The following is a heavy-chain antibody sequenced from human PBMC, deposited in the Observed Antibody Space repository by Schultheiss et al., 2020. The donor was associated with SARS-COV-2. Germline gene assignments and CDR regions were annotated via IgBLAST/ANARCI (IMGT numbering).Heavy chain of an antibody. CDR2: ISAYNGNT. J-gene: IGHJ4*02. CDR3: ARERGYGDQFDY. Sequence: ASVKVSCKASGYTFTGYYVHWVRQAPGQGLEWMGWISAYNGNTNYAQKFQGRVTITADESTSTAYMELRSLRSDDTAVYYCARERGYGDQFDYWGQGTLVTVSS. D-gene: IGHD4-17*01. V-gene: IGHV1-18*04. CDR1: GYTFTGYY.